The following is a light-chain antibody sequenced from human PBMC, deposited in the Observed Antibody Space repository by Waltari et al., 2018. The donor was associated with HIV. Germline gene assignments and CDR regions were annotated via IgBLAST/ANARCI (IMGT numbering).Light chain of an antibody. V-gene: IGLV1-47*01. J-gene: IGLJ1*01. CDR1: SFNIGRNF. CDR3: AAWDDSLSGSYV. CDR2: RDN. Sequence: QSVLTQPPSASGTPGQRVIVSCSGSSFNIGRNFVSWYQQLPGTAPKVLIFRDNQGPSGVPDRFSGAKSGASASLAISGLRSEDEADYYCAAWDDSLSGSYVFGPGTKVTVL.